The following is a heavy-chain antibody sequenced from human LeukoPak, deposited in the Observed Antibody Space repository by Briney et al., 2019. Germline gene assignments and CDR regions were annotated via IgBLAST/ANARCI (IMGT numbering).Heavy chain of an antibody. CDR3: ARDQGIAVAGTHYFYYYMDV. D-gene: IGHD6-19*01. CDR2: MHPNSGDT. J-gene: IGHJ6*03. V-gene: IGHV1-2*02. Sequence: ASVKVSFKASGYTFTGYYIHWVRQAPGQGLEWMTLMHPNSGDTNYAQKFQGRVTMTRDTSISTAYMELSRLRSDDTAVYYCARDQGIAVAGTHYFYYYMDVWGKGTTVTVSS. CDR1: GYTFTGYY.